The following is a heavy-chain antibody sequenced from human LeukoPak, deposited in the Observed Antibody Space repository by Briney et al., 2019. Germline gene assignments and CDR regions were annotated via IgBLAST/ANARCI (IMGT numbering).Heavy chain of an antibody. D-gene: IGHD1-26*01. Sequence: GGSLRLSCAASGFTSSDYGIHWVRQAPGKGLDWVAVIWYDGSGKYYGYSVKGRFTISRDSSKNTVYLQMNSLRAEDTAVYYCAREGRSRSRGSDSIDYWGQGTLVTVSS. J-gene: IGHJ4*02. CDR1: GFTSSDYG. V-gene: IGHV3-33*01. CDR3: AREGRSRSRGSDSIDY. CDR2: IWYDGSGK.